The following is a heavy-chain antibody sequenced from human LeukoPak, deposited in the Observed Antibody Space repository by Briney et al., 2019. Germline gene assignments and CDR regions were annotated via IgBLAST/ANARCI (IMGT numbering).Heavy chain of an antibody. CDR1: GGTFSSYA. J-gene: IGHJ2*01. CDR3: ARGAYYYDSSGPRRSYWYFDP. CDR2: IIPIFGIA. Sequence: SVKVSCKASGGTFSSYAISWVRQAPGQGLEWMGRIIPIFGIANYAQKFQGRVTITADKSTSTAYMELSSLRSEDTAVYYCARGAYYYDSSGPRRSYWYFDPWGRGTLVTVSS. D-gene: IGHD3-22*01. V-gene: IGHV1-69*04.